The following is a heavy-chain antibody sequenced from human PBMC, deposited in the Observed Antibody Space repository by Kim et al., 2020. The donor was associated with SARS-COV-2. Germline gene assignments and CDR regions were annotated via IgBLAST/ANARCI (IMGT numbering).Heavy chain of an antibody. D-gene: IGHD3-10*01. V-gene: IGHV1-18*01. CDR2: ISAYNGNT. Sequence: ASVKVSCKASGYTFTSYGISWVRQAPGQGLEWMGWISAYNGNTNYAQKLQGRVTMTTDTSTSTAYMELRSLRSDDTAVYYCARDQVYYGSGSYWGTENYYYYGMDVWGQGTTVTVSS. CDR1: GYTFTSYG. J-gene: IGHJ6*02. CDR3: ARDQVYYGSGSYWGTENYYYYGMDV.